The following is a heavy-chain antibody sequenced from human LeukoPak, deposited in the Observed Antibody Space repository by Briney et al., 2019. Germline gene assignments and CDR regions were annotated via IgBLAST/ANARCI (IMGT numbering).Heavy chain of an antibody. V-gene: IGHV6-1*01. J-gene: IGHJ4*02. CDR2: TYYRSKWYN. CDR3: ARLPRYCSSTSCPFDY. Sequence: SQTLSLTCAISGDSVSSNSAAWNWIRQSPSRGLEWLGRTYYRSKWYNDYAVSVKSRITINPDTSKNQFSLQLNSVTPEDTAVYYCARLPRYCSSTSCPFDYWGQGTLVTVSS. D-gene: IGHD2-2*01. CDR1: GDSVSSNSAA.